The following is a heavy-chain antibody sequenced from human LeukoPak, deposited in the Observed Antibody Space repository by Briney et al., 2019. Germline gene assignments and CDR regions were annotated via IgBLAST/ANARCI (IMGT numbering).Heavy chain of an antibody. Sequence: GESLKISCKGSGYSFSSYWIGWVRQMPGKGLEWMGIIYPGDSDTRYSPSFQGQVTISPDKSISTAYPQWSSLKASDTAMYYCARHLGWSGYLDAFDIWGQGTMVTVSS. J-gene: IGHJ3*02. CDR1: GYSFSSYW. D-gene: IGHD3-3*01. CDR2: IYPGDSDT. CDR3: ARHLGWSGYLDAFDI. V-gene: IGHV5-51*01.